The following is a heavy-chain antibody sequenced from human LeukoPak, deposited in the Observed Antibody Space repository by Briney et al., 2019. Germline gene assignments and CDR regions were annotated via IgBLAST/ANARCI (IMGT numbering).Heavy chain of an antibody. CDR1: GFTFSSYA. CDR2: ISGSGGTT. D-gene: IGHD4-23*01. CDR3: AKRRPYGGNSIDYFQH. J-gene: IGHJ1*01. V-gene: IGHV3-23*01. Sequence: GGSLRLSCAASGFTFSSYAMSWVLQAPGKGLEWVSGISGSGGTTYYTDSVEGRFTISRDNSKSTLYLQMNSLRAEDTAVYYCAKRRPYGGNSIDYFQHWGQGTLVTVSS.